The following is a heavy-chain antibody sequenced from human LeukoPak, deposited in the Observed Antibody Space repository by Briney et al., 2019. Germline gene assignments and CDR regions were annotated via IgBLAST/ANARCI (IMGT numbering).Heavy chain of an antibody. D-gene: IGHD6-19*01. CDR3: AKDLSGSGWYYFDY. Sequence: GGSLRLSCAASGFTFDDYAMHWVRQAPGKGLEWVSGISWNSGSIGYADSVKGRFTIPRDNAKNSLYLQMNSLRAEDTALYYCAKDLSGSGWYYFDYWGQGTLVTVSS. CDR2: ISWNSGSI. V-gene: IGHV3-9*01. J-gene: IGHJ4*02. CDR1: GFTFDDYA.